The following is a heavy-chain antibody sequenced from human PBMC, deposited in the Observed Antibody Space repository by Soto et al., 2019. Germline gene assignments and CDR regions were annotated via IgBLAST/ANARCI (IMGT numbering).Heavy chain of an antibody. CDR3: ARHGAAIWLGY. CDR1: GYTFSGHW. V-gene: IGHV5-10-1*01. Sequence: GESLQISCKTSGYTFSGHWISWVRQVPGKGLQWMGNIDPSDSYINYNPAFRGHVTFSVDKSNSTAYLHWRSLGPSDTAIYYCARHGAAIWLGYWGKGTLVTVSS. CDR2: IDPSDSYI. J-gene: IGHJ4*02. D-gene: IGHD6-19*01.